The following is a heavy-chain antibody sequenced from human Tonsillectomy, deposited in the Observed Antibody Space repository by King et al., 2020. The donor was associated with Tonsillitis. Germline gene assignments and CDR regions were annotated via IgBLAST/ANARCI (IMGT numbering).Heavy chain of an antibody. CDR3: AKDRGIAVAGTRGYGMDV. J-gene: IGHJ6*04. D-gene: IGHD6-19*01. Sequence: VQLVESGGGVVQPGRSLRLSCAASGFTFSSYGMHWVRQAPGKGLEWVAVISYDGSNKYYADSVKGRFTISRDNSKNTLYLQMNSLRAEDTAVYYCAKDRGIAVAGTRGYGMDVWGKGTTVTVSS. V-gene: IGHV3-30*18. CDR1: GFTFSSYG. CDR2: ISYDGSNK.